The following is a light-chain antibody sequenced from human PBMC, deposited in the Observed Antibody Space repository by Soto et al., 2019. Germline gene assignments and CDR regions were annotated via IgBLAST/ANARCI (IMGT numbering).Light chain of an antibody. CDR1: QSTSTW. J-gene: IGKJ1*01. CDR3: QQYITYPYA. Sequence: DIKMTQSPSTLSASVGDRVTITCRASQSTSTWLAWYQQRPGKTPKLLISEASKLESGVPSRFSCSGSGTEFTLTISSLQPDDFATYYCQQYITYPYAFGQGTKVEIK. CDR2: EAS. V-gene: IGKV1-5*03.